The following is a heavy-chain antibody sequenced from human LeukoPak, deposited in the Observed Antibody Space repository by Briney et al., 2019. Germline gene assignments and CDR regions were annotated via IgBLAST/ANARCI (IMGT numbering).Heavy chain of an antibody. CDR1: GFTFSSYS. CDR3: ARGAGGSGWFYYYYYGMDV. CDR2: ISSSSSYI. Sequence: PGGSLRLSCAASGFTFSSYSMNWVRQAPGKGLEWVSSISSSSSYIYYADSVKGRFTISRDNAKNSLYLQMNSLRAEDTAVYYCARGAGGSGWFYYYYYGMDVWGKGTTVTVSS. J-gene: IGHJ6*04. D-gene: IGHD6-19*01. V-gene: IGHV3-21*01.